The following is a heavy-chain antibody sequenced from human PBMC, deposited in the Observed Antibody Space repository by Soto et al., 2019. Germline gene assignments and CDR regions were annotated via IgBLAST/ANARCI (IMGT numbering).Heavy chain of an antibody. J-gene: IGHJ4*02. Sequence: GGSLRLSCAASGFTFSSYAMSWVRQAPGKGLEWVSAISGSGGSTYYADSVKGRFTISRDNSKNTLYLQMNSLRAEDTAVYYCAKATSATCTGSICYSCDYWGQGTLVTVSS. D-gene: IGHD2-21*01. CDR2: ISGSGGST. CDR1: GFTFSSYA. V-gene: IGHV3-23*01. CDR3: AKATSATCTGSICYSCDY.